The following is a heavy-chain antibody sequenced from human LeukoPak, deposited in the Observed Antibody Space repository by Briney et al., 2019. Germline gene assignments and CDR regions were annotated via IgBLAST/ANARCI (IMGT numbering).Heavy chain of an antibody. D-gene: IGHD2-2*01. V-gene: IGHV3-74*01. CDR3: AREQEDCTGTTCYRAFDV. Sequence: GGSLRLSCAASGFTFGNYWINWVRQAPGKGLMWVSRVHSDPSITNYADSVKGRFSISRDSAKNTLYLQMSSLRSEDTAVYYCAREQEDCTGTTCYRAFDVWGQGTMVTVS. J-gene: IGHJ3*01. CDR2: VHSDPSIT. CDR1: GFTFGNYW.